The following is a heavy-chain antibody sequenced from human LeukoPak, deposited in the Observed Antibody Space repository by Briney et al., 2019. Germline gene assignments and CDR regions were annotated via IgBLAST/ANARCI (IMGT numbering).Heavy chain of an antibody. CDR2: IYYSGST. J-gene: IGHJ5*02. D-gene: IGHD6-19*01. CDR3: ARHSSAHNWFDP. CDR1: GGSISSYY. V-gene: IGHV4-59*01. Sequence: ASETLSLTCTVSGGSISSYYWSWIRQPTGKGLEWIGYIYYSGSTNYNPSLKSRVTISVDTSKNQFSLKLSSVTAADTAVYYCARHSSAHNWFDPWGQGTLVTVSS.